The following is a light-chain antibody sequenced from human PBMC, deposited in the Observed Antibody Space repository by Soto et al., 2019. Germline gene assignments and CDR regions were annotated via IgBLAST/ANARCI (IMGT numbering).Light chain of an antibody. CDR2: GNN. CDR1: SSKIGAGYD. J-gene: IGLJ1*01. CDR3: QSYDSSLSGAYV. V-gene: IGLV1-40*01. Sequence: QSVLTQPPSVSGAPGQRVTISCTGSSSKIGAGYDVHWYQQLPGTAPRLLIYGNNNRPSGVPDRFSGSKSGPSASLAISGLQAEDEADYYCQSYDSSLSGAYVFGTGTKVTVL.